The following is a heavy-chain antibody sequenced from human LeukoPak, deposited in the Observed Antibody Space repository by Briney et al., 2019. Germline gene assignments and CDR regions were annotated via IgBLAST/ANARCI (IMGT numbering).Heavy chain of an antibody. D-gene: IGHD2-15*01. CDR2: ISSDGTKK. Sequence: PGRSLRLSRAASGFRFSDYGMHWVRQAPGRGLEWVAVISSDGTKKAYADSVKGRFTISRDNSENTLYLQMSSLRAEGTAVYYCAKRRDYCSGGSCYSLDYWGQGTLVTVSS. CDR3: AKRRDYCSGGSCYSLDY. J-gene: IGHJ4*02. V-gene: IGHV3-30*18. CDR1: GFRFSDYG.